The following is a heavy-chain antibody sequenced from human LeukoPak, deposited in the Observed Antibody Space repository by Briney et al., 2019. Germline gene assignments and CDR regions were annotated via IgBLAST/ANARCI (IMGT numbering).Heavy chain of an antibody. CDR2: ISGGGADT. D-gene: IGHD2-8*02. CDR3: AKTDTGGYHRGNYDF. CDR1: GFIFSGYA. Sequence: GGSLRLSCAASGFIFSGYAMSWVRQAPGKGLEWVSSISGGGADTFYADSVKGRFTISRDNSRRTLNLQMNSLRADDTAVYYCAKTDTGGYHRGNYDFWGQGTLVTVSS. J-gene: IGHJ4*02. V-gene: IGHV3-23*01.